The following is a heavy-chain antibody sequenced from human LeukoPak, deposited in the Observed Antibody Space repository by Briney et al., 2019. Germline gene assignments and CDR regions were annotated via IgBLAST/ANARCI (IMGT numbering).Heavy chain of an antibody. J-gene: IGHJ4*02. CDR2: ISSSSSYI. D-gene: IGHD3-22*01. CDR3: ARTPFPMSHSSGYVDY. Sequence: PGGSLRLSCAASGFTFSSYSMNWVRQAPGKGLEWVSSISSSSSYIYYADSVKGRFTISRDNAKNSLYLQMSSLRAEDTAVYYCARTPFPMSHSSGYVDYWGQGTLVTVSS. V-gene: IGHV3-21*01. CDR1: GFTFSSYS.